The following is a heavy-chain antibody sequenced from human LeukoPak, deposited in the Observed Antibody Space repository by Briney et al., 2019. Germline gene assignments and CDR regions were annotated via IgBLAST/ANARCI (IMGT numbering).Heavy chain of an antibody. Sequence: GGSLRLSCAASGFTVSSNYMSWVRQAPGKGLEWVSVIYSGGSTYYADSVKGRFTISRDNSKNTLYPQMNSLRAEDTAVYYCVSLSAGCFAPWGRETWVTVSS. CDR2: IYSGGST. CDR3: VSLSAGCFAP. D-gene: IGHD2-8*01. CDR1: GFTVSSNY. V-gene: IGHV3-53*01. J-gene: IGHJ5*02.